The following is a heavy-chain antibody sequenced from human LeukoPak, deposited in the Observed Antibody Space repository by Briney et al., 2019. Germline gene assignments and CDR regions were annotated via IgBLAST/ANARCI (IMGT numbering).Heavy chain of an antibody. CDR1: GYTFSDYY. CDR2: INPNSGGT. V-gene: IGHV1-2*02. J-gene: IGHJ6*02. CDR3: ARDRPAVRITSGMDV. Sequence: GASVKVSCKASGYTFSDYYMHWVRQAPGQGLEWMGWINPNSGGTNYAQKFQGRVTMTRDTSISTAYMELSSLRSEDTAVYYCARDRPAVRITSGMDVWGQGTTVTVSS. D-gene: IGHD6-6*01.